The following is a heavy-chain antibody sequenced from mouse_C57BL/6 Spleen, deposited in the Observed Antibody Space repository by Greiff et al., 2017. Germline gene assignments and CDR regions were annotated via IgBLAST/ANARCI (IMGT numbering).Heavy chain of an antibody. J-gene: IGHJ1*03. D-gene: IGHD2-4*01. CDR2: IDPSDSET. Sequence: QVQLQQPGAELVRPGSSVKLSCKASGYTFTSYWMHWVKQRPIQGLEWIGNIDPSDSETHYNQKFQEKATLTVDKSSSTAYMQLSSLTSEDSAVYYCARSEDYYWYFDVWGTGTTVTVSS. CDR1: GYTFTSYW. CDR3: ARSEDYYWYFDV. V-gene: IGHV1-52*01.